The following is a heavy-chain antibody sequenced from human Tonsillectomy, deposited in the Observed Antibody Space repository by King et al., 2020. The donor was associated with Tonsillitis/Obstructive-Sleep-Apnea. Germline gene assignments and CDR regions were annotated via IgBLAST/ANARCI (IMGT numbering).Heavy chain of an antibody. CDR3: ASPSVAVSKDDAFDI. D-gene: IGHD6-19*01. V-gene: IGHV4-59*01. CDR2: IYDSGST. Sequence: QLQESGPGLVKPSETLSLTCIVSGGSISIYYWSWIRQPPGKGLEWIGYIYDSGSTDYNPSLKSRVTISVDTSKNQFSLKLSSVTAADTAVYYCASPSVAVSKDDAFDIWGQGTMVTVSS. J-gene: IGHJ3*02. CDR1: GGSISIYY.